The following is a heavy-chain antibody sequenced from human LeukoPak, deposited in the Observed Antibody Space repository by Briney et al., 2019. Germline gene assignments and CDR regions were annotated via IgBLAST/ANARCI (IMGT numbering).Heavy chain of an antibody. CDR1: GGSISSSNYY. D-gene: IGHD3-16*01. Sequence: SETLSLTCTVSGGSISSSNYYWGWIRQPPGKGLEWIVAIYYTGATYYNPSLRSRVTVSVDTSKNHFSLNLRSVTAADTALYYCASAPRQASIGGLDYWGQGTLVTVSS. J-gene: IGHJ4*02. CDR3: ASAPRQASIGGLDY. V-gene: IGHV4-39*02. CDR2: IYYTGAT.